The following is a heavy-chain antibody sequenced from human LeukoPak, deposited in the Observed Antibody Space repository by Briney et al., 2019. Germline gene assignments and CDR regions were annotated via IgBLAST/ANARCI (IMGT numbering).Heavy chain of an antibody. CDR3: ARDNSVGGIAWWFDP. CDR1: GYTFTSYY. CDR2: INPSGGST. J-gene: IGHJ5*02. Sequence: ASVKVSCKASGYTFTSYYMYWVRQAPGQGLEWMGIINPSGGSTSYAQKFQGRITLTRDMSATTDYMELSSLTSEDTAVYYCARDNSVGGIAWWFDPWGQGTLVTVSS. D-gene: IGHD1-26*01. V-gene: IGHV1-46*01.